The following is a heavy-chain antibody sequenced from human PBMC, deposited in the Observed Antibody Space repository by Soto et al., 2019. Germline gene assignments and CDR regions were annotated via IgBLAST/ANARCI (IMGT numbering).Heavy chain of an antibody. J-gene: IGHJ4*02. D-gene: IGHD6-19*01. CDR3: ARDPTGYTRGWPGRSFDH. CDR2: IIPFFRTR. Sequence: QVQLVQSGAEVKKPGSSVKVSCKASGGTLNNYAISWVRQAPGQGLEWMGGIIPFFRTRNYGQKFQGRVMITADESTSTVYMELSSLRSEDTAVYYCARDPTGYTRGWPGRSFDHWGQGSLVTVSS. CDR1: GGTLNNYA. V-gene: IGHV1-69*01.